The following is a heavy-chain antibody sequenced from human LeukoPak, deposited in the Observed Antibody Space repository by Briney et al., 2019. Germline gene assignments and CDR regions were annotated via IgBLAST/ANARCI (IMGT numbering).Heavy chain of an antibody. J-gene: IGHJ4*02. CDR1: GFTLRTNP. CDR2: KRVSDAGT. CDR3: ARDLWVGAYSSSWYFDY. D-gene: IGHD6-13*01. Sequence: GGSLSFSCQASGFTLRTNPMGWVRRPPGKALEWAAPKRVSDAGTYHADSVRGRFTISRDNSKNTLYLQMNSLRAEDTAVYYCARDLWVGAYSSSWYFDYWGQGTLVTVSS. V-gene: IGHV3-23*01.